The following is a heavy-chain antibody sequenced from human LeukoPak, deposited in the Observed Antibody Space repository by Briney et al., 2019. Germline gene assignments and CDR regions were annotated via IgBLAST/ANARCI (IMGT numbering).Heavy chain of an antibody. J-gene: IGHJ5*02. V-gene: IGHV4-34*01. D-gene: IGHD2-15*01. Sequence: SETLSLTCAVYGGSFSGYYWSWIRQPPGKGLDGIGEINHSGSTNYNPSLKSRVTISVDTSKNQFSLQLSSVTAADTAVYYCARGQIVVVVAATKAMAYNWFDPWGQGTLVTVSS. CDR2: INHSGST. CDR1: GGSFSGYY. CDR3: ARGQIVVVVAATKAMAYNWFDP.